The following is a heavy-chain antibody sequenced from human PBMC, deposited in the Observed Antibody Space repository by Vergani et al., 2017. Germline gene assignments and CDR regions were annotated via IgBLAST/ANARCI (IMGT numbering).Heavy chain of an antibody. Sequence: QVQLQQWGAGLLKPSETLSLSCAVYGGSFSGYYWSWIRQPPGKGLEWIGEINHSGSTNYNPSLKSRVTISVDTSKNQFSLKLSSVTAADTAVYDCARAGAPGKRRWFGGRWVDYWSQVTLVTVSS. CDR2: INHSGST. D-gene: IGHD3-10*01. CDR3: ARAGAPGKRRWFGGRWVDY. J-gene: IGHJ4*02. CDR1: GGSFSGYY. V-gene: IGHV4-34*01.